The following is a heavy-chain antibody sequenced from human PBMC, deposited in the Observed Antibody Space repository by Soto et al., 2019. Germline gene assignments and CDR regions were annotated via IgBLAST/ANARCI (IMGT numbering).Heavy chain of an antibody. CDR1: GYTFTSYA. D-gene: IGHD3-3*01. Sequence: ASVKVSCKASGYTFTSYAMHWVRQAPGQRLEWMGWINAGNGNTKYSQKFQGRVTITRDTSASTAYMELSSLRSEDTAVYYWARDVPAPYYDFWSGSDAFDIWGQGTMVTVSS. V-gene: IGHV1-3*01. CDR2: INAGNGNT. CDR3: ARDVPAPYYDFWSGSDAFDI. J-gene: IGHJ3*02.